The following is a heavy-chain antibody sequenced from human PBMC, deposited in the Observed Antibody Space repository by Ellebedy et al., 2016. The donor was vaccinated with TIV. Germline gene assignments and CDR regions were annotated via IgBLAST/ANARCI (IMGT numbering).Heavy chain of an antibody. V-gene: IGHV1-46*04. CDR3: ARGGTMVRGVITFYYYYGMDV. CDR1: GYTFTSYY. J-gene: IGHJ6*02. CDR2: INPSGGST. D-gene: IGHD3-10*01. Sequence: AASVKVSCKASGYTFTSYYMHWVRQAPGQGLEWMGIINPSGGSTSYAQKLQDRVTMTRDTSTSTVYMELSSLRSEDTAVYYCARGGTMVRGVITFYYYYGMDVWGQGTTVTVSS.